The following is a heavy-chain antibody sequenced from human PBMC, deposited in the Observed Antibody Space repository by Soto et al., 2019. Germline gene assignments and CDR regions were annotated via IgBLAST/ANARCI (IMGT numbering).Heavy chain of an antibody. D-gene: IGHD2-15*01. V-gene: IGHV3-64*02. CDR2: INQNGDTT. CDR1: GFTFNRYS. CDR3: AREAGSPGLWYFDL. Sequence: PGGSLRLSCAASGFTFNRYSIHWVRQAPGKGLEYVSVINQNGDTTKHADSVKGRFTIFRDNSKNTVSLQMGSLRLEDMAVYYCAREAGSPGLWYFDLWGRGTLVTVSS. J-gene: IGHJ2*01.